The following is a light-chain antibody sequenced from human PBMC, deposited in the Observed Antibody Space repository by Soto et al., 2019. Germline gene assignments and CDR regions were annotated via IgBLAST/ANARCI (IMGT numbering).Light chain of an antibody. CDR2: DVS. J-gene: IGLJ1*01. Sequence: QSALTQPRSVSGSPGQSVTISCTGTSSDVGRYDYVSWYQQHPGKAPKLIIDDVSERPSGVPDRFSGSKFGNTASLTISGLQAEDEADYSCCSFAGSYTYVFGTGTKLTVL. CDR3: CSFAGSYTYV. V-gene: IGLV2-11*01. CDR1: SSDVGRYDY.